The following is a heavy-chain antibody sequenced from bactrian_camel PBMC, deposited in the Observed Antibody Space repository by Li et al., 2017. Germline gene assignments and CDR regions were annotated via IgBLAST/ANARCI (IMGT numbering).Heavy chain of an antibody. D-gene: IGHD5*01. Sequence: HVQLVESGGGSVQAGGSLRLSCTVSGYTTRYYWLAWFRQLPGKEREGVAAIASLSDHSLSGVTDYAESVKDRFTISQDSAKNTLYLQLNSLKPEDTAMYYCAADPFGWARKRCVDVYHYWGQGTQVTVS. V-gene: IGHV3S6*01. CDR2: IASLSDHSLSGVT. CDR3: AADPFGWARKRCVDVYHY. CDR1: GYTTRYYW. J-gene: IGHJ4*01.